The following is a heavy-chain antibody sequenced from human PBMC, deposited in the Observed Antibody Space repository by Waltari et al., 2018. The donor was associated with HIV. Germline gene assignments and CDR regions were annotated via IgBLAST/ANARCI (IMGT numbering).Heavy chain of an antibody. CDR2: IWYDGSKK. J-gene: IGHJ6*02. CDR1: GCTFSSCG. CDR3: ARGIPQSNWGHYYYGMDV. D-gene: IGHD7-27*01. Sequence: QVQLVAPGGGVVQTGRSLRLPCAASGCTFSSCGMHGVRQAPGKVLEWMAIIWYDGSKKYYGASVKGRFTISRDNSKNTLYLQMNILRAEDTAVYYCARGIPQSNWGHYYYGMDVWGQGTTVTVSS. V-gene: IGHV3-33*01.